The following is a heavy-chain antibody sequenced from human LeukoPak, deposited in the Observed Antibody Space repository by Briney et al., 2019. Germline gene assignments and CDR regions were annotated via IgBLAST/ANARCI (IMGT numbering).Heavy chain of an antibody. CDR2: IKSKTDGGTT. V-gene: IGHV3-15*01. Sequence: GGSLRLSCAASGFTFSNAWMSWVRQAPGKGLEWVGRIKSKTDGGTTDYAAPVKGRFTISRDDSKNTPYLQMNSLKTEDTAVYYCTTGPLWFGELLHYWGQGTLVTVSS. D-gene: IGHD3-10*01. CDR1: GFTFSNAW. J-gene: IGHJ4*02. CDR3: TTGPLWFGELLHY.